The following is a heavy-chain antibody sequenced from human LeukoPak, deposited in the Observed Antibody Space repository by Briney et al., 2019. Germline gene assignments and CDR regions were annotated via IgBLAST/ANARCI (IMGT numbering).Heavy chain of an antibody. D-gene: IGHD3-9*01. CDR1: GGSFSGYY. Sequence: SETLSLTCAVDGGSFSGYYWGWIRQPPGKGLEWIGEINHSGSTNYNPSLKSRVTISVDTSKNQFSLKLSSVTSADTAVYYCARTPDIPKHNWFDPWGQGTLVTVSS. J-gene: IGHJ5*02. CDR2: INHSGST. V-gene: IGHV4-34*01. CDR3: ARTPDIPKHNWFDP.